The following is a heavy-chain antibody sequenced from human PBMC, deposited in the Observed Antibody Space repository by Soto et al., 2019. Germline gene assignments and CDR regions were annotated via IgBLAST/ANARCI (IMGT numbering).Heavy chain of an antibody. J-gene: IGHJ5*02. CDR3: AGRGDTVSKDDNWIDP. CDR2: IIPIFGTA. V-gene: IGHV1-69*01. CDR1: GDTFSSYA. D-gene: IGHD4-17*01. Sequence: QVQLAQSGAEVKKPGSSVKVSCKASGDTFSSYAISWVRQAPVQGLEWMGGIIPIFGTANYAQKFQGRVTITADESTSTECMALSSLRSEDTAVHYFAGRGDTVSKDDNWIDPGGQETLVTVSS.